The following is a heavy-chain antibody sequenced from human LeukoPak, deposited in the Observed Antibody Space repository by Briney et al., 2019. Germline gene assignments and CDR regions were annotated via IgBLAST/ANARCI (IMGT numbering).Heavy chain of an antibody. D-gene: IGHD5-24*01. J-gene: IGHJ4*02. CDR3: ARERNFFDY. CDR1: GFTFNDYT. CDR2: ITGDCNYI. V-gene: IGHV3-21*01. Sequence: GGSLRLSCAASGFTFNDYTMTWVRQAPGKGLEWVSSITGDCNYIFYADSVKGRFTISRDNAQNSLFLEPNSLRGEDTAVYYCARERNFFDYWGQGALVTVSS.